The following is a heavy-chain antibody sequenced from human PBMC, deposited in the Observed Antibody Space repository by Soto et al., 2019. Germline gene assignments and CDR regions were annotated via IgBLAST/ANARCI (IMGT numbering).Heavy chain of an antibody. J-gene: IGHJ4*02. CDR3: AHLVVPGVTYYFDD. Sequence: QITLKESGPTLVKPTQTLTLTCTFSGFSLSTSGVGVGWIRQPPGKALEWLAFIYWDDDKRYSPSLKSRLTIIKDTAKNQVVLRMTNMDPVDTATYNCAHLVVPGVTYYFDDWGQGTLVTVSS. CDR1: GFSLSTSGVG. D-gene: IGHD5-18*01. CDR2: IYWDDDK. V-gene: IGHV2-5*02.